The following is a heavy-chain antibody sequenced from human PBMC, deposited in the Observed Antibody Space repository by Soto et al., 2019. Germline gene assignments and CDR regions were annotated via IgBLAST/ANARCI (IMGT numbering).Heavy chain of an antibody. V-gene: IGHV4-31*03. CDR3: ARAPLYYDSTESDY. CDR2: IYYSGST. J-gene: IGHJ4*02. D-gene: IGHD3-22*01. CDR1: GGSISSGGYY. Sequence: PSETLFLTCTVSGGSISSGGYYWSWIRQHPGKGLEWIGYIYYSGSTYYNPSLKSRVTISVDTSKNQFSLKLSSVTAADTAVYYRARAPLYYDSTESDYWGQGTLVTVSS.